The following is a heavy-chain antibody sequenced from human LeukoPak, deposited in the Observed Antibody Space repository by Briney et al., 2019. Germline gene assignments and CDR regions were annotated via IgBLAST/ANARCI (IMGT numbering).Heavy chain of an antibody. V-gene: IGHV2-5*01. CDR2: IYWNDDK. CDR1: GFSLSTNAVG. J-gene: IGHJ4*02. D-gene: IGHD3-10*01. CDR3: AHRENYYTSGSFDY. Sequence: SGPTLVKPTQTLTLTCTFSGFSLSTNAVGVGWIRQPPGKALEWLALIYWNDDKRYSPSLKTRLTITKDTSNNKVVLTMTNVDPVDTATYYCAHRENYYTSGSFDYWGQGTLVTVSS.